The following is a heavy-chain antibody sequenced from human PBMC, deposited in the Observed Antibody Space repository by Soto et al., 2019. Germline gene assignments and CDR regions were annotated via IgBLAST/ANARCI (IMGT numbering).Heavy chain of an antibody. CDR1: GGTFSTNT. Sequence: QVQLVQSGAEVKKPGSSVKVFCKASGGTFSTNTISWVRQAPGQGLEWMGGIMPIFGSANYAQKFQGRVTITADEYTRTVYMELSRLRSEDTAVYYCARQFDSDTSGYYYAYWGQGTLVTVSS. J-gene: IGHJ4*02. CDR2: IMPIFGSA. CDR3: ARQFDSDTSGYYYAY. D-gene: IGHD3-22*01. V-gene: IGHV1-69*01.